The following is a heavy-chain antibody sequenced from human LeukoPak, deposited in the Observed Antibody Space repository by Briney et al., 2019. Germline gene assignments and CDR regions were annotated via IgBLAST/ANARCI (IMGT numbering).Heavy chain of an antibody. V-gene: IGHV1-69*04. CDR2: IIPILGIA. CDR3: ARGDSSSSYAFDI. D-gene: IGHD6-6*01. Sequence: ASVKVSCKASGGTFSSYAISWVRQAPGQGLEWMGRIIPILGIANYAQKFQGRVTITADKSTSTAYMELSSLRSEDTAVYYCARGDSSSSYAFDIWGQGTMVTVSS. CDR1: GGTFSSYA. J-gene: IGHJ3*02.